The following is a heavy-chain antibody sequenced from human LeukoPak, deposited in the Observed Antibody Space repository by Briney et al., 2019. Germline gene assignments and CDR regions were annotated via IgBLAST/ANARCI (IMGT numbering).Heavy chain of an antibody. CDR2: ISAYNGNT. Sequence: ASVKVSCKASGYTFTSYGISWVRQAPGQGLEWMGWISAYNGNTNYAQKLQGRVTMTTDTSTSTAYMELRSLRSDDTAVYYCARDMATLPWGLYAFDIWGQGTMVTVSS. CDR1: GYTFTSYG. V-gene: IGHV1-18*01. D-gene: IGHD5-24*01. CDR3: ARDMATLPWGLYAFDI. J-gene: IGHJ3*02.